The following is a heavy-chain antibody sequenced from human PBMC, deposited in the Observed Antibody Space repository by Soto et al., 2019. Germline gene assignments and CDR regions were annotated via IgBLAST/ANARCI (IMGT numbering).Heavy chain of an antibody. D-gene: IGHD6-19*01. CDR1: GASITSYY. V-gene: IGHV4-59*08. Sequence: PSETLSLTCTVSGASITSYYSSWIRQPPGKGLEWIGFIYYSGSTNYNPSLNIRVTISIDTSKNQFSLKLTSVTAADTAMYYCARHGSSGWRNWFDPWGQGILVTVSS. CDR3: ARHGSSGWRNWFDP. J-gene: IGHJ5*02. CDR2: IYYSGST.